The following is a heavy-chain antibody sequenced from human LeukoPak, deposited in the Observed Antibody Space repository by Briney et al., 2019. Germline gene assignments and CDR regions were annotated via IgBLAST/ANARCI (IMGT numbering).Heavy chain of an antibody. J-gene: IGHJ6*03. CDR3: ARWGGWDIAYYYMDV. D-gene: IGHD6-19*01. V-gene: IGHV1-2*06. CDR1: GYTFTGYY. CDR2: INPNSGGT. Sequence: GASVKVSCKASGYTFTGYYMHWVRQAPGQGLEWMGRINPNSGGTNYAQKFQGRVTMTRDTSISTAYMELSRLRSDDTAVYYCARWGGWDIAYYYMDVWGKGTTVTVSS.